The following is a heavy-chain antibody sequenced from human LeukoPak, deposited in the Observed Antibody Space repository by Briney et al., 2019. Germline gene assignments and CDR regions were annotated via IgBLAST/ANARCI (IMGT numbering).Heavy chain of an antibody. CDR1: GYTSTSYY. J-gene: IGHJ4*02. V-gene: IGHV1-46*01. Sequence: ASAKFSSKASGYTSTSYYMHWVRQAPGQGLEWLGIINPSGGSTSYAQKFQGRVTMTRDMSTSTVYMELSSLRSEDTAVYYCARCRYYGQNIYFDYWGQGTLVTVSS. CDR2: INPSGGST. CDR3: ARCRYYGQNIYFDY. D-gene: IGHD3-22*01.